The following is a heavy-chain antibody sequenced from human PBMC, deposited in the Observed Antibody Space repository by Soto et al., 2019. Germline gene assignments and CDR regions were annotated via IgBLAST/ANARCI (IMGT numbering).Heavy chain of an antibody. D-gene: IGHD5-18*01. J-gene: IGHJ4*02. CDR2: IYHSGST. V-gene: IGHV4-4*02. CDR1: GGSISSSNW. Sequence: QVQLQESGPGLVKPSGTLSLTCAVSGGSISSSNWWSWVRQPPGKGLEWIGEIYHSGSTNYNPSLKSRVTQSVDKSKNHCDLKLRSVTAADTAVYYCASLGYSYGPVVFVYWGQGTLVTVSS. CDR3: ASLGYSYGPVVFVY.